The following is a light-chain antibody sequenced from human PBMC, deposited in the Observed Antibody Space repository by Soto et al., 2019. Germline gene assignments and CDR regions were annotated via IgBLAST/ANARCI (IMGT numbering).Light chain of an antibody. CDR2: GAS. V-gene: IGKV1-6*01. Sequence: AIQMTQSPSSLSASVGDRVTITCRASQGIRIDLGWYQQIPGKAPKLLIYGASHLQIGVPSRFSGSGSGTDFTLTISSLQPEDFATYYCLQDYDYPRTFGQGTKVE. CDR3: LQDYDYPRT. J-gene: IGKJ1*01. CDR1: QGIRID.